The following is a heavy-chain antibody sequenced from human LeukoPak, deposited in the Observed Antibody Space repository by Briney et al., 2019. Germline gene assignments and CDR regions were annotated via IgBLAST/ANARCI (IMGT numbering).Heavy chain of an antibody. J-gene: IGHJ4*02. CDR2: INPNSGGT. D-gene: IGHD2-21*02. V-gene: IGHV1-2*02. CDR1: GYTFTGYY. Sequence: AASVKVSCKASGYTFTGYYMHWVRQAPGQGLEWMGWINPNSGGTNYAQKFQGRVTMTRDTSISTAYMELSRLRSDGTAVYYCARGGAGYCGGDCYPADYWGQGTLVTVSS. CDR3: ARGGAGYCGGDCYPADY.